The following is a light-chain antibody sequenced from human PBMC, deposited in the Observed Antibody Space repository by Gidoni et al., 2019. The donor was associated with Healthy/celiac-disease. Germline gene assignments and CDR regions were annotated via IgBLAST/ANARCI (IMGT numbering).Light chain of an antibody. CDR3: QQYYSTPCT. J-gene: IGKJ1*01. CDR2: WAS. Sequence: DIVLTQSPDSLAVSLGERATINCKSSQSVLYSSNNKNYLAWYQQKPGQPPKRLMYWASTRESGVPDRFSGSGSGTDFTLTISSLQAEDVAVYYCQQYYSTPCTFGQGTKVEIK. V-gene: IGKV4-1*01. CDR1: QSVLYSSNNKNY.